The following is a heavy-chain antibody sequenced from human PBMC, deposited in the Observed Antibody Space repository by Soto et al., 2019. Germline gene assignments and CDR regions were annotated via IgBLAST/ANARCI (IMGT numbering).Heavy chain of an antibody. Sequence: TSETLSLTCTVSGGSISSYYWSWIRQPPGKGLEWIGYIYYSGSTNYNPSLKSRVTISVDTSKNQFSLKLSSVTAADTAVYYCARRPYCSSTSCPDAFDIWGQGTMVTVS. CDR1: GGSISSYY. CDR3: ARRPYCSSTSCPDAFDI. CDR2: IYYSGST. V-gene: IGHV4-59*08. D-gene: IGHD2-2*01. J-gene: IGHJ3*02.